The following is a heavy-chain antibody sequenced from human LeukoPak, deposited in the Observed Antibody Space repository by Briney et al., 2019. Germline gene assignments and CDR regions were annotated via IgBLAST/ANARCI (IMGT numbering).Heavy chain of an antibody. V-gene: IGHV4-39*01. CDR2: IYYSGST. CDR3: ARRDYSSSWVR. CDR1: GGSISSSSYY. Sequence: AETLSLTCTVSGGSISSSSYYWVWIRQPPGKGLVWIGSIYYSGSTYYNLSLKSRVTISVDTSKNQFSLKLSSVTAADTAVYYCARRDYSSSWVRWGQGTLVTVSS. J-gene: IGHJ4*02. D-gene: IGHD6-13*01.